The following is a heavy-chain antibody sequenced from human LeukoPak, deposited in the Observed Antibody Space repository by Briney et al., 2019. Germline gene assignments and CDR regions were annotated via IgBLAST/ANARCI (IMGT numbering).Heavy chain of an antibody. J-gene: IGHJ4*02. Sequence: ASETLSLTCTVSGGSIRSYNHYWGWIRQPPGKGLEWIGYIYYSGSSNYNPSLKSRVTISVVTSKNQFSLKLNSVTAADTAVYHCARGTSGSYHWNFDYWGQGTLVTVSS. CDR3: ARGTSGSYHWNFDY. CDR2: IYYSGSS. V-gene: IGHV4-61*01. CDR1: GGSIRSYNHY. D-gene: IGHD1-26*01.